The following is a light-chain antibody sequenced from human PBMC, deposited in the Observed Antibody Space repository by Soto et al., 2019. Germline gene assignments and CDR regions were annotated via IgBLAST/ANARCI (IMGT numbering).Light chain of an antibody. CDR3: AAWDDSPSYV. Sequence: QSVLTQPPSASGTPGQRVTISCSGSSSNIGSNYVYWYQQLPGTAPKLLIYRNNQRPSGVPDRFSGSKSGTSASLAISGLRSEDEADYYCAAWDDSPSYVFVTGTMVTVL. CDR1: SSNIGSNY. CDR2: RNN. J-gene: IGLJ1*01. V-gene: IGLV1-47*01.